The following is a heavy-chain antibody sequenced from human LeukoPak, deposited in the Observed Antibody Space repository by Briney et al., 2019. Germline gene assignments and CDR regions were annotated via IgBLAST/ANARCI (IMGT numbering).Heavy chain of an antibody. CDR3: ARFNTMVRGVTQYYYGMDV. V-gene: IGHV4-34*01. CDR1: GGSFSGYY. D-gene: IGHD3-10*01. CDR2: INHSGST. Sequence: PSETLSLTCAVYGGSFSGYYWSWIRQPPGKGLEWIGEINHSGSTNYNPSLKSRVTMSVDTSKNQFSLKLSSVTAAGTAVYYCARFNTMVRGVTQYYYGMDVWGKGTTVTVSS. J-gene: IGHJ6*04.